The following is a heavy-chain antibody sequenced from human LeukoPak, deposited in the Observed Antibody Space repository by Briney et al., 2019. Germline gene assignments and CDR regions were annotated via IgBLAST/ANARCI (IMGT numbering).Heavy chain of an antibody. CDR3: ARDLKARRSYYDSAL. CDR1: GYTFNDYY. CDR2: INSYSGDT. J-gene: IGHJ3*01. Sequence: GASVRVSCKTSGYTFNDYYINWVRQAPGHGLGWMGWINSYSGDTKYAQKFQGRVTVTRVTSISKVYMTLSRLSFDDTAVYYCARDLKARRSYYDSALWGQGTMVTVSS. V-gene: IGHV1-2*02. D-gene: IGHD3-22*01.